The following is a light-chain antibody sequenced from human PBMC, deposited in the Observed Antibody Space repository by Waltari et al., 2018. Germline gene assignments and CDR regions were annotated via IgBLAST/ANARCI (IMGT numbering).Light chain of an antibody. CDR1: QSVLTW. V-gene: IGKV1-5*03. CDR2: KAS. J-gene: IGKJ1*01. CDR3: QQYNSFSPWT. Sequence: DMQMTQSPSTLSASVGDRVTITCRASQSVLTWLAWYQQKPGEAPKLLISKASTLESGVPSRFSGCGSGTEFTLTISSLQPDDFATYYCQQYNSFSPWTFGQGTRV.